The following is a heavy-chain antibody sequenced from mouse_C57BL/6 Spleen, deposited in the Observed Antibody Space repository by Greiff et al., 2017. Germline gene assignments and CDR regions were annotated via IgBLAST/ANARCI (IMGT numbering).Heavy chain of an antibody. CDR1: GYTFTSYW. V-gene: IGHV1-55*01. Sequence: QVHVKQPGAELVKPGASVKMSCKASGYTFTSYWITWVKQRPGQGLEWIGDIYPGSGSTNYNEKFKSKATLTVDTSSSTAYMQLSSLTSEDSAVYYCAREKDYGMDYWGQGTSVTVSS. J-gene: IGHJ4*01. CDR2: IYPGSGST. CDR3: AREKDYGMDY.